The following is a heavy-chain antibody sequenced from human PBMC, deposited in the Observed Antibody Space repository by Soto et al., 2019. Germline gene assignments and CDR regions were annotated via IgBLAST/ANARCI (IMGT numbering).Heavy chain of an antibody. CDR2: MNPNSGNT. D-gene: IGHD1-26*01. CDR1: VYTFSGDH. J-gene: IGHJ5*02. CDR3: AREVHRIGWVRFDT. Sequence: SLNVYCKTAVYTFSGDHINWGRHTTGQGLEWMGWMNPNSGNTGYAQKFQGRVTMTRNTSISTAYMELSSLRSEDTAVYYCAREVHRIGWVRFDTWGQGTFVTVSS. V-gene: IGHV1-8*01.